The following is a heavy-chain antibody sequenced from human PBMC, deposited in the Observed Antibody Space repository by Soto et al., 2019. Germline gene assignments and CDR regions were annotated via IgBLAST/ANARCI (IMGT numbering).Heavy chain of an antibody. V-gene: IGHV3-23*01. CDR3: AKSRPYYYDSSGYSGSVDY. D-gene: IGHD3-22*01. CDR2: ISGSGGST. CDR1: GFTFSSYA. Sequence: GGSLRLSCAAPGFTFSSYAMSWVRQAPGKGLEWVSAISGSGGSTYSADSVKGRFTISRDNSKNTLYLQMNSLRAEDTAVYYCAKSRPYYYDSSGYSGSVDYWGQGTLVTVSS. J-gene: IGHJ4*02.